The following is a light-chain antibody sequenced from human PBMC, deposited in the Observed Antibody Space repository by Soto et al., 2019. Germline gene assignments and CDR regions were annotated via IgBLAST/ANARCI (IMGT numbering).Light chain of an antibody. CDR2: GAS. CDR3: QHYGSSPQT. Sequence: EIVLTQSPGTLSLSPGERATLSCRASQSVSSSYLAWYKQKPGQAPRLLIYGASSRATGITDRFRVSVSGTDFTLDISRLEPEDFAVYYYQHYGSSPQTFGQGTKVEL. V-gene: IGKV3-20*01. CDR1: QSVSSSY. J-gene: IGKJ1*01.